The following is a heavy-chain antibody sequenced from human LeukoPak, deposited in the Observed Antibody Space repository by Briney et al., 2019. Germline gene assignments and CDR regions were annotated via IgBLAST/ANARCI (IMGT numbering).Heavy chain of an antibody. D-gene: IGHD3-22*01. CDR1: GYTFTGYY. J-gene: IGHJ3*02. Sequence: ASVKVSCKASGYTFTGYYMHWVRQAPGQGLEWMGWINPNSGGTNYAQKFQGRVTMTRDTSISTAYMELRSLRSDDTAVYYCARVLYYYDSSGRIGAFDIWGQGTMVTVSS. V-gene: IGHV1-2*02. CDR2: INPNSGGT. CDR3: ARVLYYYDSSGRIGAFDI.